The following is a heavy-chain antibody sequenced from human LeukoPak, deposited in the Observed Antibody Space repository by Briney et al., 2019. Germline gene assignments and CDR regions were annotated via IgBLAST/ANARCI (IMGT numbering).Heavy chain of an antibody. CDR1: GYTFTSYA. Sequence: ASVKVSCKASGYTFTSYAMHWVRQAPGQRLEWMGWINAGNGNTKYSQKFQGRVTITGDTSASTAYMELSSLRSEDTAVYYCARDVSGWFTYYYYGMDVWGQGTTVTVSS. D-gene: IGHD6-19*01. J-gene: IGHJ6*02. CDR3: ARDVSGWFTYYYYGMDV. V-gene: IGHV1-3*01. CDR2: INAGNGNT.